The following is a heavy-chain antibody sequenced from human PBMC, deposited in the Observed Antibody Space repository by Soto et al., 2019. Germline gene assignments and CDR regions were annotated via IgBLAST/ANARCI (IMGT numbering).Heavy chain of an antibody. CDR3: ARVLGYSYVDYYGMDV. V-gene: IGHV1-69*13. J-gene: IGHJ6*02. CDR2: IIPIFGTA. CDR1: GGTFSSYA. Sequence: SVKVSCKASGGTFSSYAISWVRQAPGQGLEWMGGIIPIFGTANYAQKFQGRVTITADESTSTAYMELSSLRSEDTAVYYCARVLGYSYVDYYGMDVRGQGTTVTVSS. D-gene: IGHD5-18*01.